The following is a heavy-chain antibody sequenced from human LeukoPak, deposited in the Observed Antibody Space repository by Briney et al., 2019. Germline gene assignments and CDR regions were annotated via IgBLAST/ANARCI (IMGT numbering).Heavy chain of an antibody. CDR1: GGSISSYY. CDR3: ARAMGGKGQKYYFDY. CDR2: IYYSGST. V-gene: IGHV4-59*08. J-gene: IGHJ4*02. Sequence: SETLSLTCTVSGGSISSYYWSWIRQPPGKGLEWIGYIYYSGSTNYNPSLKSRVTISVDTSKNQFSLKLSSVTAADTAVYYCARAMGGKGQKYYFDYWGQGTLVTVSS. D-gene: IGHD3-16*01.